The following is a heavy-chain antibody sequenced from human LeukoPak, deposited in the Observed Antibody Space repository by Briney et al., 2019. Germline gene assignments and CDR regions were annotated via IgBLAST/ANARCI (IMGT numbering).Heavy chain of an antibody. Sequence: APVKVSCKASGYTFTGYYMHWVRQAPGQGLEWMGWIDPNSGGTNYAQKFQGRVTMTRDTSISTAYMELSRLRSDDTAVYYCARVDSSGYSGIVNYWGQGTLVTVSS. CDR2: IDPNSGGT. J-gene: IGHJ4*02. D-gene: IGHD3-22*01. CDR1: GYTFTGYY. CDR3: ARVDSSGYSGIVNY. V-gene: IGHV1-2*02.